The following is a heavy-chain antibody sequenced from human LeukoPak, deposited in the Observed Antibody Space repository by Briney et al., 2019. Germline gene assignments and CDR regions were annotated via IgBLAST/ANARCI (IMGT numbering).Heavy chain of an antibody. CDR2: ISGSGGST. Sequence: GGSLRLSCAASGFTFSSYAMSWVRQAPGKGLEWVSAISGSGGSTYYADSVKGRFTISRDNSKNTLYLQMNSLRAEDTAVYYCAKGPTYYYYYYMDVWGKGTTVTVSS. CDR3: AKGPTYYYYYYMDV. J-gene: IGHJ6*03. CDR1: GFTFSSYA. V-gene: IGHV3-23*01.